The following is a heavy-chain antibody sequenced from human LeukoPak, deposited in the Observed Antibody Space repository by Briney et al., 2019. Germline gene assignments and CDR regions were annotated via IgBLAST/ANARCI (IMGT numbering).Heavy chain of an antibody. CDR3: AKIYTGTTFGY. D-gene: IGHD1-1*01. CDR1: GFTFSSYA. Sequence: PGGSLRLSCAASGFTFSSYAMSWVRQAPVKGLEWVSTISGSGGSTYFADSVKGRFTISRDNSKNTLYLQMNSLRAEDTAVYYCAKIYTGTTFGYWGQGTLVTVSS. J-gene: IGHJ4*02. V-gene: IGHV3-23*01. CDR2: ISGSGGST.